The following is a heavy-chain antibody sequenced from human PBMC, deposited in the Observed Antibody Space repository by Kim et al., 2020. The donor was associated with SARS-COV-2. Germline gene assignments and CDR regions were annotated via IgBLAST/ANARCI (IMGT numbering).Heavy chain of an antibody. CDR3: ARRLWPGDGDYVLGPFDY. CDR2: IDPSDSYT. Sequence: GESLKISCQGSGYTFTIFWISWVRQMPGKGLEWMGRIDPSDSYTNYSPSFQGHVTISIDKSISTAYLQWNSLKASDTAMYYCARRLWPGDGDYVLGPFDYWGQGTLVTVSS. D-gene: IGHD4-17*01. V-gene: IGHV5-10-1*01. CDR1: GYTFTIFW. J-gene: IGHJ4*02.